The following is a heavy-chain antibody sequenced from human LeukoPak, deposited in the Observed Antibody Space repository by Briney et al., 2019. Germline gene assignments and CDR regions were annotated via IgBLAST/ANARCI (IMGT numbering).Heavy chain of an antibody. Sequence: PGGSLRLSCAASGFTFSSYAMSWVRQAPGKGLEWVSGINWNGGSTGYADSVKGRFTISRDNAKNSLYLQMNSLRAEDTALYYCARDRGGNSGNLGQGTLVTVSS. J-gene: IGHJ4*02. D-gene: IGHD1-26*01. CDR1: GFTFSSYA. CDR2: INWNGGST. CDR3: ARDRGGNSGN. V-gene: IGHV3-20*04.